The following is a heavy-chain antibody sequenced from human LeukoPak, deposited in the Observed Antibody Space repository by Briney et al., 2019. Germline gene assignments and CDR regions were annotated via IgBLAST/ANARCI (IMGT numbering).Heavy chain of an antibody. J-gene: IGHJ6*03. CDR1: GGSISSSSYY. CDR2: IYYSGST. V-gene: IGHV4-39*07. CDR3: ARESYGSGSYTYYYYYYYYMDV. D-gene: IGHD3-10*01. Sequence: SETLSLTCTVSGGSISSSSYYWGWTRQPPGKGLEWIGSIYYSGSTYYNPSLKSRVTISVDTSKNQFSLKLSSVTAADTAVYYCARESYGSGSYTYYYYYYYYMDVWGKGTTVTVSS.